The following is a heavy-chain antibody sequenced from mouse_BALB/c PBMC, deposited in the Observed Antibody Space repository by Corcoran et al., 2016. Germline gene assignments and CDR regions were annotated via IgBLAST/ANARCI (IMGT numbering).Heavy chain of an antibody. CDR1: GFNIKDTY. CDR2: IDPANGNT. J-gene: IGHJ1*01. V-gene: IGHV14-3*02. CDR3: ARWDWYFDV. Sequence: EVQLQQSGAELVKPEASVKLSCTASGFNIKDTYMHWVKQRPEQGLEWIGRIDPANGNTKYDPKFQGKATITADTSSNIAYLQLSSLTSEDTAVYYCARWDWYFDVWGAGTTFTVSS.